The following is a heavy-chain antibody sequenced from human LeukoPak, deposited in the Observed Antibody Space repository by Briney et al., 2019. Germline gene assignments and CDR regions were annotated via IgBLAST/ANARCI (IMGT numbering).Heavy chain of an antibody. CDR3: ARGLSSHYYDSSGYYYEFDY. CDR1: GGTFSSYA. V-gene: IGHV1-69*13. D-gene: IGHD3-22*01. Sequence: SVKVSCKASGGTFSSYAISWVRQAPGQGLEWMGWIIPIFGTANYAQKFQGRVTITADESTSTAYMELSSLRSEDTAVYYCARGLSSHYYDSSGYYYEFDYWGQGTLVTVSS. J-gene: IGHJ4*02. CDR2: IIPIFGTA.